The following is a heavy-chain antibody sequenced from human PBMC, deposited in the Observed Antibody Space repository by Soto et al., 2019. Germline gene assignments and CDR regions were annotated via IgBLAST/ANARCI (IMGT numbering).Heavy chain of an antibody. D-gene: IGHD3-22*01. CDR1: GYSISSGYY. Sequence: LSLTCAVSGYSISSGYYWGWIRQPPGKGLEWIGSIYHSGSTYYNPSLKSRVTISVDTSKNQFSLKLSSVTAADTAVYYCARGRGSGYYALDYWGQGTLVTVSS. V-gene: IGHV4-38-2*01. J-gene: IGHJ4*02. CDR3: ARGRGSGYYALDY. CDR2: IYHSGST.